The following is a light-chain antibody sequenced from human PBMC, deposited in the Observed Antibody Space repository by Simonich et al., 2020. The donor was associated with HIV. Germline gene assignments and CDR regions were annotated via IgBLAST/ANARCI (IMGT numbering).Light chain of an antibody. CDR3: QQYYSTPRT. J-gene: IGKJ4*01. CDR1: QRVLYSSNNKNY. Sequence: DIVMTQSPDSLAVSLGERATINCKSSQRVLYSSNNKNYLAWYQQKPGQPPELLTYWASTRESGVPDRFSGSGSGTDFTLTISCLQAEDVAVYYCQQYYSTPRTFGGGTKVEIK. V-gene: IGKV4-1*01. CDR2: WAS.